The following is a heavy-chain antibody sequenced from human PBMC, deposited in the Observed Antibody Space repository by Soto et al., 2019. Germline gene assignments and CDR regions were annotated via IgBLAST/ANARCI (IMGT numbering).Heavy chain of an antibody. CDR1: GGTFSSYA. D-gene: IGHD6-6*01. CDR3: ARLPETSIAALRAFDI. J-gene: IGHJ3*02. V-gene: IGHV1-69*01. Sequence: QVQLVQSGAEVKKPGSSVKVSCKASGGTFSSYAISWVRQAPGQGLEWMGGIIPIFGTANYAQKFQGRVTINADECTSTAYMEMSSLRSEDTAVYYCARLPETSIAALRAFDIWGQGTMVTVSS. CDR2: IIPIFGTA.